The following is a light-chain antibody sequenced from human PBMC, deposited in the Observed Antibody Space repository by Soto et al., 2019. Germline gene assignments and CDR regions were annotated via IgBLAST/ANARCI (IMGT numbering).Light chain of an antibody. CDR2: GAS. J-gene: IGKJ4*01. CDR3: QQYNIYPLT. Sequence: DVQMTQSPSSLSASVGDRVTITCRASQDINSYLAWYQQKPGNAPKSLIYGASSLQTGVPSRFSGSESGTDFTLTISNLQPEDSATYYCQQYNIYPLTFGGGTKMEIK. CDR1: QDINSY. V-gene: IGKV1D-16*01.